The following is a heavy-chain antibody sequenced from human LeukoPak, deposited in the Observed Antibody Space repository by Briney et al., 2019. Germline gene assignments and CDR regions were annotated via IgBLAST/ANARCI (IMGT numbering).Heavy chain of an antibody. Sequence: LETLSLTCFVSGGSLSSHYWTWIRQPPGKGLECIGDIFYTGSTTYSPSLKSRATISIETSKNQISLKLRSVTAADTAVYFCARVNWGGFDIWGQGTLATVSS. D-gene: IGHD7-27*01. CDR2: IFYTGST. CDR3: ARVNWGGFDI. J-gene: IGHJ3*02. CDR1: GGSLSSHY. V-gene: IGHV4-59*11.